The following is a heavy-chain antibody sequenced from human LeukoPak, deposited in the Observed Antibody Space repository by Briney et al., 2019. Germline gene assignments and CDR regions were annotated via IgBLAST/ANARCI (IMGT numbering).Heavy chain of an antibody. D-gene: IGHD5-24*01. CDR3: ARDADGYED. CDR1: GFTFSRAW. CDR2: IKEDGSED. V-gene: IGHV3-7*01. J-gene: IGHJ4*02. Sequence: GGSLRLSCAASGFTFSRAWMSWVRQAPGKGLEWVANIKEDGSEDYYADSVTGRFAISTDNAKNSLYLQMNNLRAEDTAMYYFARDADGYEDWGQGTLVIVCS.